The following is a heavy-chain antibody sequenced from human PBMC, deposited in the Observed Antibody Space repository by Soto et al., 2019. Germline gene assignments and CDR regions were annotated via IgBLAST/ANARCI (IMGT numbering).Heavy chain of an antibody. CDR3: ARGSDYSKVGY. J-gene: IGHJ4*02. D-gene: IGHD4-4*01. Sequence: QVQLQESGPGLVKPSETLSLTCSVPGASITTHYWSWIRQPPGQGLEWIGCIYDSGNTKYNPSLKSRVTTSADTSKNQVSLKLTSVTTADTAVYYCARGSDYSKVGYWGQGTLVTVSS. CDR1: GASITTHY. V-gene: IGHV4-59*11. CDR2: IYDSGNT.